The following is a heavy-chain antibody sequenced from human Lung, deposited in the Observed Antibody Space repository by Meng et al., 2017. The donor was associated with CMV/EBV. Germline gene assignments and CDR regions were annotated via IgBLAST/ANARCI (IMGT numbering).Heavy chain of an antibody. Sequence: GEXXKISCAASGFTFSSYDMHWVRQATGKGLEWVSAIGTAGDTYYPGSVKGRFTISRENAKNSLYLQMNSLRAGDTAVYYCARARAGRGDDYYYYGMDVWGQGTTVTVSS. CDR2: IGTAGDT. CDR3: ARARAGRGDDYYYYGMDV. CDR1: GFTFSSYD. V-gene: IGHV3-13*01. J-gene: IGHJ6*02. D-gene: IGHD3-16*01.